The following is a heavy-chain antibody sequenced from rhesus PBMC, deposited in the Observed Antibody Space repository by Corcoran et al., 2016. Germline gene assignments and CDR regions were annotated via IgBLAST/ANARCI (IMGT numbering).Heavy chain of an antibody. Sequence: QVQLQESGPGVVKPSETLSLTCAVSGYSISRGYDWSWIRHTPGKGLEWLGYIYGRSGSTNYNPSLKDRVTISKDPSKNQFSLKLSCGTAADTAVYYCARETLYGTSYLFDYWGQGVLVTVSS. CDR3: ARETLYGTSYLFDY. CDR1: GYSISRGYD. V-gene: IGHV4-76*01. D-gene: IGHD4-29*01. J-gene: IGHJ4*01. CDR2: IYGRSGST.